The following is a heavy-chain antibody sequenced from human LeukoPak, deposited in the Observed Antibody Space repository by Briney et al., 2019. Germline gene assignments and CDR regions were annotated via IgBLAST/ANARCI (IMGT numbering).Heavy chain of an antibody. J-gene: IGHJ6*02. D-gene: IGHD3-10*01. CDR3: ARVGTYYYGSGSPLYYYGMDV. CDR1: GDSIRNYY. V-gene: IGHV4-59*01. CDR2: IYSSGST. Sequence: SETLSLTCTVSGDSIRNYYWSWIRQPPGKGLEWIGYIYSSGSTNYNPSLKSRVTISVDTPKNQFSLKLSSVTAADTAVYYCARVGTYYYGSGSPLYYYGMDVWGQGTTVTVSS.